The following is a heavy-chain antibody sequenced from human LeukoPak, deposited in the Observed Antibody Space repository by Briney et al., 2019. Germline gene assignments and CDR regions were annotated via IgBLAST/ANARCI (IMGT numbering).Heavy chain of an antibody. J-gene: IGHJ4*02. CDR2: VHSSGST. D-gene: IGHD1-14*01. CDR3: ARTTGIAGAPFDF. Sequence: KTSETLSLTCSVSGGSISDHYWSWIRQPAGRGLEWIGRVHSSGSTVYKASLQSRVTVSRDMSRNQLSLSLYSVTAADTAVYFCARTTGIAGAPFDFWGQGILVTVSP. CDR1: GGSISDHY. V-gene: IGHV4-4*07.